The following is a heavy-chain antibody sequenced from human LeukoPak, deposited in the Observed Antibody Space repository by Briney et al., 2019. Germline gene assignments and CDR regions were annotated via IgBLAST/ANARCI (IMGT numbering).Heavy chain of an antibody. CDR3: ARRVPPGRDKRGGMDV. Sequence: PSETLSLTCTVSGGSISSYYWSWIRQPPGKGLEWIGYIYTSGSTNYNPSLKSRVTISVDTSKNQFSLKLSSVTAADTAVYYCARRVPPGRDKRGGMDVWGQGTTVTVSS. V-gene: IGHV4-4*09. CDR2: IYTSGST. D-gene: IGHD1-1*01. CDR1: GGSISSYY. J-gene: IGHJ6*02.